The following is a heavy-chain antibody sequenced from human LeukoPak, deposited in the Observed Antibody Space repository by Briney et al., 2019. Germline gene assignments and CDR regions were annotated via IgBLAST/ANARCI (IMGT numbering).Heavy chain of an antibody. J-gene: IGHJ4*02. CDR3: AETNYGDYSDY. Sequence: VASVKVSCKASGYTFTSYDINWVRQATGQGLEWMGWMNPNSGNTGYAQKFQGRVTMTRNTSISTAYMELSSLRSEDTAVYYCAETNYGDYSDYWGQGTLVTVSS. V-gene: IGHV1-8*01. D-gene: IGHD4-17*01. CDR2: MNPNSGNT. CDR1: GYTFTSYD.